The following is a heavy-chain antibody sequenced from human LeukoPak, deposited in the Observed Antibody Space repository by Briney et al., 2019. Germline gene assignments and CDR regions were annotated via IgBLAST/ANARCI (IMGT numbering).Heavy chain of an antibody. J-gene: IGHJ5*02. D-gene: IGHD2-15*01. V-gene: IGHV3-21*01. CDR1: GFTFSSYS. CDR3: ARAKVVVAATHWFDP. CDR2: ICSSSSYI. Sequence: GGSLRLSCAASGFTFSSYSMNWVRQAPGKGLEWVSSICSSSSYIYYADSVKGRFTISRDNAKNSLYLQMNSLRAEDTAVYYCARAKVVVAATHWFDPWGQGTLVTVSS.